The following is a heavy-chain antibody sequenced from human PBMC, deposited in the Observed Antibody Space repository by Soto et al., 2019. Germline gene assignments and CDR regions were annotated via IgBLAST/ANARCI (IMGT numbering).Heavy chain of an antibody. V-gene: IGHV3-23*01. J-gene: IGHJ6*02. Sequence: EVQLLESGGGLVQPGGSLRLSCAASGFTFSSYAMSWVRQAPGKGLEWVSAISGSGGTTYYTDSVKGRFTISRDNSKNTLYLQMNSLRVEDTAVYYFAKYCSSTSCLVVYGMDVWGQGTTVTVSS. D-gene: IGHD2-2*01. CDR1: GFTFSSYA. CDR3: AKYCSSTSCLVVYGMDV. CDR2: ISGSGGTT.